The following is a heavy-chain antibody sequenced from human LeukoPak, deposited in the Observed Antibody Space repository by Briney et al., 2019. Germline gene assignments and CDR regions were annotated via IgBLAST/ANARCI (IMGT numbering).Heavy chain of an antibody. D-gene: IGHD3-22*01. CDR1: GYTFTSFG. CDR2: ISANIGDT. CDR3: ARGGAPPHYYDNTGLWPPYFDS. J-gene: IGHJ4*02. V-gene: IGHV1-18*01. Sequence: ASVKVSCKVSGYTFTSFGISWVRQAPGQGLEWMGWISANIGDTKYAQKLRGRVTMTTDTSTSTAYMELRSLRSEDTAVYYCARGGAPPHYYDNTGLWPPYFDSWGPGALVTVSS.